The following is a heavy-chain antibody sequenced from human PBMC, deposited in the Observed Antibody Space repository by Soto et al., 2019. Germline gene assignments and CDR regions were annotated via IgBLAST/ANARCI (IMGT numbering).Heavy chain of an antibody. CDR3: ARDGYCSGGSCYSEWFDP. V-gene: IGHV1-69*08. Sequence: QVQLVQSGAEVKKPGSSVKVSCKASGGTFSSYTISWVRQAPGQGLEWMGRIIPILGIANYAQKFQGRVTITADKSTSTAYMELSSLRSEYTAVDYCARDGYCSGGSCYSEWFDPWGQGTLVTVAS. D-gene: IGHD2-15*01. CDR2: IIPILGIA. CDR1: GGTFSSYT. J-gene: IGHJ5*02.